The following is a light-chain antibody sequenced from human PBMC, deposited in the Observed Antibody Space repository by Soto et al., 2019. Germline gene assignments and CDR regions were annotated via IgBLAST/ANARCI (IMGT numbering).Light chain of an antibody. CDR3: CSHAGSRAFWV. V-gene: IGLV2-23*02. CDR2: EVS. CDR1: SSDVGNYNH. Sequence: QSALTQPASVSGSPGQSITISCTGTSSDVGNYNHVSWYQQYPGKAPKLIIYEVSERPSGVSDRFSGSKSDNTASLTISGLQTEDEADYYCCSHAGSRAFWVFGGGTKLTV. J-gene: IGLJ3*02.